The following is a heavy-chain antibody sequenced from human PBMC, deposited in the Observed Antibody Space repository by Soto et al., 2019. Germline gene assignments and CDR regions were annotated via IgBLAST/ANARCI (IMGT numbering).Heavy chain of an antibody. V-gene: IGHV3-11*01. CDR3: ARDQVAARPDGGASDY. CDR2: ISSSGSTI. J-gene: IGHJ4*02. Sequence: GESLKISCAASGFTFSDYYMSWIRQAPGKGLEWVSYISSSGSTIYYADSVKGRFTISRDNAKNSLYLQMNSLRAEDTAVYYCARDQVAARPDGGASDYWGQGTLVTVSS. CDR1: GFTFSDYY. D-gene: IGHD6-6*01.